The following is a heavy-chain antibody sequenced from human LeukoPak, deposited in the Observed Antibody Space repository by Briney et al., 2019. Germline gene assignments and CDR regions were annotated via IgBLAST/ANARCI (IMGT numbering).Heavy chain of an antibody. V-gene: IGHV1-69*01. Sequence: SVKVSCKASGGTFSSYAISWVRQAPGQGLEWMGGIIPIFGTANYAQKFQGRVTITADESTSTAYMELSSLRSEDTAVYYCARVPPYSSGPYYFDYWGQGTLVTVSS. J-gene: IGHJ4*02. CDR2: IIPIFGTA. CDR1: GGTFSSYA. D-gene: IGHD6-19*01. CDR3: ARVPPYSSGPYYFDY.